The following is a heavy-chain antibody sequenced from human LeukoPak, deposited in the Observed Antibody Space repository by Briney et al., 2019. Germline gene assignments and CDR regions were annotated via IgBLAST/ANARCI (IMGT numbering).Heavy chain of an antibody. CDR1: GFTFSSYW. D-gene: IGHD6-6*01. CDR3: ARVVRRYSSSSSYFDY. CDR2: IKQDGSEK. J-gene: IGHJ4*02. Sequence: GGSLRLSWAASGFTFSSYWMSWVRQAPGKGLEWVANIKQDGSEKYYVDSVKGRFTISRDNAKNSLYLQMNSLRAEDTAVYYCARVVRRYSSSSSYFDYWGQGTLVTVSS. V-gene: IGHV3-7*01.